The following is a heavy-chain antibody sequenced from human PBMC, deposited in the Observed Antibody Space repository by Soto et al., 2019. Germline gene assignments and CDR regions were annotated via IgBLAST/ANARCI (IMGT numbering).Heavy chain of an antibody. CDR1: GYTFSTYG. J-gene: IGHJ4*02. CDR2: FNTGNGDT. Sequence: GASVKVSCKASGYTFSTYGIHWVRQAPGQRLEWMGWFNTGNGDTKYSQKFQGRVTLTGDTSASTASMELSGLRSADTAVYYCARVVPLYDRTSPLDYWGQGTLVTVSS. CDR3: ARVVPLYDRTSPLDY. D-gene: IGHD3-22*01. V-gene: IGHV1-3*04.